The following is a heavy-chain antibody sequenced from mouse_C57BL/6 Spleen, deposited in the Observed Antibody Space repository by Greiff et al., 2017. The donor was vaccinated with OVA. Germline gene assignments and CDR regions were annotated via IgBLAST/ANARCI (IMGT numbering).Heavy chain of an antibody. D-gene: IGHD2-4*01. V-gene: IGHV2-5*01. CDR1: GFSLTSYG. CDR2: IWRGGST. Sequence: QVQLQQSGPGLVQPSQSLSITCTVSGFSLTSYGVHWVRQSPGKGLEWLGVIWRGGSTDYNAAFMSRLSITKDNSKSHVFFKMNSLQADDTAIYYGAKRYEYDDAMDYWGQGTSVTVSS. CDR3: AKRYEYDDAMDY. J-gene: IGHJ4*01.